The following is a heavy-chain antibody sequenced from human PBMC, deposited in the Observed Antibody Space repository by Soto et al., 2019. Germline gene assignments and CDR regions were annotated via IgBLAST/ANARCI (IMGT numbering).Heavy chain of an antibody. Sequence: SVKVSCKASAGTFSSYCISWVRQAPGQGLEWMGGIIPIFGTANYAQKFQGRVTITADESTSTAYMELSSLRSEDTAVYYCARSYYDSSGCVDYWGQGSLVTVSS. V-gene: IGHV1-69*01. CDR3: ARSYYDSSGCVDY. J-gene: IGHJ4*02. CDR1: AGTFSSYC. D-gene: IGHD3-22*01. CDR2: IIPIFGTA.